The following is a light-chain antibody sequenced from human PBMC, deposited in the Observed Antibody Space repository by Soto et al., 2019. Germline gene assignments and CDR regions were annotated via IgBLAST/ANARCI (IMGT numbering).Light chain of an antibody. CDR1: RNFDGTY. J-gene: IGKJ5*01. Sequence: EIVLRQSPDTVSLSPGDRATLSCRPNRNFDGTYLTWYKQKPGQAPRLLIYGASSRATGIPDRFSGSGSGADFTLTISRLEPEDFAVYYCQQYGSSPSITFGQGTRLEIK. CDR2: GAS. V-gene: IGKV3-20*01. CDR3: QQYGSSPSIT.